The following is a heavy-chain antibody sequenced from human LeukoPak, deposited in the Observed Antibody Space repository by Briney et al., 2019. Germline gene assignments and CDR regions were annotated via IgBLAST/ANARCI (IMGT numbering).Heavy chain of an antibody. Sequence: GGSLRLSCAASGFTFSNYWMHWVRQAPGKGLVWVSRIKGDGGTTTDADSVKGRFTISRDNAKNTLYLQMNSLRAEDTAVYYCAKSSGETRRGAFDIWGQGTMVTVSS. CDR2: IKGDGGTT. CDR1: GFTFSNYW. CDR3: AKSSGETRRGAFDI. D-gene: IGHD3-10*01. V-gene: IGHV3-74*03. J-gene: IGHJ3*02.